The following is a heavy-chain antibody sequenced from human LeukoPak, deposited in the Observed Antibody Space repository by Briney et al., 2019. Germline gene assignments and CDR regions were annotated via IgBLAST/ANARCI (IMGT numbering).Heavy chain of an antibody. J-gene: IGHJ4*02. D-gene: IGHD2-15*01. CDR2: MSFDGSHE. CDR1: GLTFSNSG. V-gene: IGHV3-30*04. Sequence: PGGSLRLSCVASGLTFSNSGMHWVRQAPGKGLEWVAIMSFDGSHERYGDSVKGRFTLSRDNSKNTLYLQINSLRTEDTAVYYCARGGKCSDGKCYLIDYWGQGTLVTVSS. CDR3: ARGGKCSDGKCYLIDY.